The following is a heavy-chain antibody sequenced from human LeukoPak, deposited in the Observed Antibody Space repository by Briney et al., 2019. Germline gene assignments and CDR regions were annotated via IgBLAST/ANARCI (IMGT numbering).Heavy chain of an antibody. CDR2: IYYSGST. Sequence: SETLSLTCTVSGDSISSDYYWSWIRQHPGKGLEWIGYIYYSGSTYYNPSLKSRVTISVDTSKNQFSLKLSSVTAADTAVYYCAREGGITMVRGVQDAFDIWGQGTMVTVSS. D-gene: IGHD3-10*01. CDR1: GDSISSDYY. J-gene: IGHJ3*02. CDR3: AREGGITMVRGVQDAFDI. V-gene: IGHV4-31*03.